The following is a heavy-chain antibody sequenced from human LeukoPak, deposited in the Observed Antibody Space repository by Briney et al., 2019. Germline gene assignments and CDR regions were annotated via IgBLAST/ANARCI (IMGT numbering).Heavy chain of an antibody. CDR2: ISHDGSNK. D-gene: IGHD6-13*01. J-gene: IGHJ6*02. CDR1: GFTFSSYG. V-gene: IGHV3-30*18. CDR3: AKQQVARYYGMDV. Sequence: QLGRSLRLSCAASGFTFSSYGMHWVRQAPGKGLEWVAVISHDGSNKYYADSVKGRFTISRDNSKNTLYLQMNSLRPEDTAMYYCAKQQVARYYGMDVWGQGTTVTVSS.